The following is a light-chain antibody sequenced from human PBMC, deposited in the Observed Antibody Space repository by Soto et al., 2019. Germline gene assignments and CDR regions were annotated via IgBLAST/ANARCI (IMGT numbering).Light chain of an antibody. CDR3: QQYGSSPSIT. Sequence: EIVLTQSPGTLSLSRESRATLSYRASQSVSSSYLAGYQQKPGQAPRLLIYGASSRATGIPDRFSGSGSGTDFTLTISRLEPEDFAVYYCQQYGSSPSITFGQGTRLEIK. J-gene: IGKJ5*01. CDR2: GAS. CDR1: QSVSSSY. V-gene: IGKV3-20*01.